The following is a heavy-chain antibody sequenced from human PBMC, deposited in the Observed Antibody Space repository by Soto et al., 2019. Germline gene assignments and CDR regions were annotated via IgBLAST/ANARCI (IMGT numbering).Heavy chain of an antibody. CDR3: TRWVSGSPDN. Sequence: EVQLVESGGGLVQPGGPLRRSCAASGFTLSDHYMDWVRQAPGKGLEWVGRTKNKAIRYTTEYAASVNGRFTISRDDSKNSLYLQMNRLKTEDTAVYYCTRWVSGSPDNWGQGTLVTVSS. CDR2: TKNKAIRYTT. CDR1: GFTLSDHY. V-gene: IGHV3-72*01. D-gene: IGHD1-26*01. J-gene: IGHJ4*02.